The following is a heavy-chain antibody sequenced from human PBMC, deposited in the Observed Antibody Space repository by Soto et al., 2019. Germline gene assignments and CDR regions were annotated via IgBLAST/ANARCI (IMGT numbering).Heavy chain of an antibody. CDR2: IYYSGST. CDR1: GGSISSSSYY. V-gene: IGHV4-39*01. CDR3: AREVWRNWNYRYYFDY. J-gene: IGHJ4*02. D-gene: IGHD1-7*01. Sequence: NPSETLSLTCTVSGGSISSSSYYWGWIRQPPGKGLEWIGSIYYSGSTYYNPSLKSRVTISVDTSKNQFSLKLSSVTAADTAVYYCAREVWRNWNYRYYFDYWGQGTLVTVSS.